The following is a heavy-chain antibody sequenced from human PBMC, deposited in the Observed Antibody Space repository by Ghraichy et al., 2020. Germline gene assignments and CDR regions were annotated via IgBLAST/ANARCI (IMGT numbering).Heavy chain of an antibody. J-gene: IGHJ5*02. Sequence: ETLSLTCAVYGGSFSGYYWSWIRQPPGKGLEWIGEINHSGSTNYNPSLKSRVTISVDTSKNQFSLKLSSVTAADTAVYYCARGSSKGSGGSYFDPWGQGTLVTVSS. CDR3: ARGSSKGSGGSYFDP. D-gene: IGHD3-10*01. CDR2: INHSGST. CDR1: GGSFSGYY. V-gene: IGHV4-34*01.